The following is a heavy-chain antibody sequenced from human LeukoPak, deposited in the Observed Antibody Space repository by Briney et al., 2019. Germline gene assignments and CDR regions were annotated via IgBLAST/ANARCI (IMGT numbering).Heavy chain of an antibody. CDR1: GGSISSYY. J-gene: IGHJ4*02. CDR2: IYYSGST. Sequence: SETLSLTCTVSGGSISSYYWSWIRQPPGKGLEWIGYIYYSGSTNYNPSLKSRVTISVDTSKNQFSLKLSSVTAADTAVYYCARGTRRLIYWGQGTLVTVSS. CDR3: ARGTRRLIY. V-gene: IGHV4-59*12. D-gene: IGHD1-14*01.